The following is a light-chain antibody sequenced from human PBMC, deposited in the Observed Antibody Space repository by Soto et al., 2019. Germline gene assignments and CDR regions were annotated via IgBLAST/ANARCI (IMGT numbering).Light chain of an antibody. V-gene: IGLV2-23*01. CDR2: EGS. CDR1: SSDVGRYNL. J-gene: IGLJ2*01. Sequence: QSALTQPASVSGSPGQSITISCTGTSSDVGRYNLVSWYQQQPGKAPKLTIYEGSKRPSGVSNRFSGSKSGNTASLTISGLQAEDEADDYCCSYAGTSTFVVFGGGTKLTVL. CDR3: CSYAGTSTFVV.